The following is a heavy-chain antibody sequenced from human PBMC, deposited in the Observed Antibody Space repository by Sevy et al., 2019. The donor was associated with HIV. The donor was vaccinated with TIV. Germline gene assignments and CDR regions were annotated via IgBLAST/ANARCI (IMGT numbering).Heavy chain of an antibody. CDR2: IWYDGSNK. Sequence: GRSLRLSCAASGFTFSSYGMHWVRQAPGKGLEWVAVIWYDGSNKYYADSVKGRFTISRDNSKNTLYLQMNSLRAEDTAVYYCARDPGRTGYCISTSCGLFDYWGQGTLVTVSS. V-gene: IGHV3-33*01. J-gene: IGHJ4*02. CDR3: ARDPGRTGYCISTSCGLFDY. CDR1: GFTFSSYG. D-gene: IGHD2-2*03.